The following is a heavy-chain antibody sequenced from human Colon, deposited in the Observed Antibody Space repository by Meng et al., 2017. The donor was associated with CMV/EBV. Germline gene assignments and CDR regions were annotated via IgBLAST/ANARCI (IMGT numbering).Heavy chain of an antibody. D-gene: IGHD1-1*01. Sequence: SGNTCTAYDMSWMRQPPGKGLEWMGWINSGARNPSYAQGLTGGFVFSFDTTINTAYLHIRSLKIEDAAVYFCALEGNLADQYSFDYWGQGSLVTVSS. V-gene: IGHV7-4-1*01. J-gene: IGHJ4*02. CDR3: ALEGNLADQYSFDY. CDR1: GNTCTAYD. CDR2: INSGARNP.